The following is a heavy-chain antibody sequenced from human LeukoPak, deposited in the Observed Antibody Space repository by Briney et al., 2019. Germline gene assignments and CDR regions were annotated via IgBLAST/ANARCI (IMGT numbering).Heavy chain of an antibody. CDR3: AGSLSTVTTFDY. Sequence: GGSLRLSCAASGFTFSSYPMTWVRHAPGKGLEWVSAISGSGGSTYYADSVKGRFTISRDNSKNTLYLQMNSLRAEDTAVYYCAGSLSTVTTFDYWGQGTLVTVSS. CDR2: ISGSGGST. V-gene: IGHV3-23*01. J-gene: IGHJ4*02. CDR1: GFTFSSYP. D-gene: IGHD4-17*01.